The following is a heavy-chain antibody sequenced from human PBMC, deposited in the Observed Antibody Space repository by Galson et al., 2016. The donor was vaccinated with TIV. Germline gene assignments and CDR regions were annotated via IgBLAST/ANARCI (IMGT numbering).Heavy chain of an antibody. CDR3: ATEGRYVQWANGECYFGLDV. CDR2: FDPEDGQT. CDR1: GHTLKELN. D-gene: IGHD3-9*01. Sequence: SVRVSCKVPGHTLKELNIQWVRQAPGKGLEWMGGFDPEDGQTTYTQKLQGRVTMTEDTSTDTAYMELSSLTSDDTAVYYCATEGRYVQWANGECYFGLDVWGQGTTVIVSS. V-gene: IGHV1-24*01. J-gene: IGHJ6*02.